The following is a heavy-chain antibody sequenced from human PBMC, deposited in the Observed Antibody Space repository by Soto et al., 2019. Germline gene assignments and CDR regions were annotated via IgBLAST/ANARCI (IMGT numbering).Heavy chain of an antibody. CDR1: SYTFTSYG. Sequence: QVQLVQYGAEVKKPGASVKVSCTASSYTFTSYGISWVRQAPGQGIEWMGWISAYNGNTNYAQKLQGRVTMTTDTSTSTAYMELRSLRSDDTAVYYCASSYYGSGTPYYYGMDVWGQGTTVTVSS. CDR3: ASSYYGSGTPYYYGMDV. D-gene: IGHD3-10*01. J-gene: IGHJ6*02. CDR2: ISAYNGNT. V-gene: IGHV1-18*01.